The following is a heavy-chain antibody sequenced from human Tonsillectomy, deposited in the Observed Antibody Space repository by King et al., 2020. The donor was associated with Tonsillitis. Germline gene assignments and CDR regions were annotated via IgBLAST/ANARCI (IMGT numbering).Heavy chain of an antibody. Sequence: QLVQSGAEVKKPGESLKISCKGSGYYFTNYWIGWVRQMPGKGLEWMGIIYPGDSDTRYSPSFQGQVTISADKSISTAYLQWSSLKASDTAMYYCRAPPCTAFVIVDLWGQGTLVTVSS. CDR2: IYPGDSDT. J-gene: IGHJ5*02. D-gene: IGHD5-18*01. V-gene: IGHV5-51*01. CDR1: GYYFTNYW. CDR3: RAPPCTAFVIVDL.